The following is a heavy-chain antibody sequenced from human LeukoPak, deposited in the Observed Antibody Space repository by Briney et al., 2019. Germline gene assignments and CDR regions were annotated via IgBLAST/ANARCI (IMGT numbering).Heavy chain of an antibody. CDR3: ASPGAVTQTPAGASDY. CDR2: IYYSGST. J-gene: IGHJ4*02. V-gene: IGHV4-39*01. Sequence: RQPPGKGLEWIGSIYYSGSTYYNPSLKSRVTISVDTSKNQFCLKLSSVTAADTAVYYCASPGAVTQTPAGASDYWGQGTLVTVSS. D-gene: IGHD4-17*01.